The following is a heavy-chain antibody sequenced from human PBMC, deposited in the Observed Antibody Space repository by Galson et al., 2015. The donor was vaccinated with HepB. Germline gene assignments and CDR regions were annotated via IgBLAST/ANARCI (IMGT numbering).Heavy chain of an antibody. V-gene: IGHV1-69*13. CDR3: AVDYGDPGVDY. D-gene: IGHD4-17*01. Sequence: SVKVSCKAPGGTFSSYAISWVRQAPGQGLEWMGGIIPIFGTANYAQKFQGRVTITADESTSTAYMELSSLRSEDTAVYYCAVDYGDPGVDYWGQGTLVTVSS. CDR2: IIPIFGTA. J-gene: IGHJ4*02. CDR1: GGTFSSYA.